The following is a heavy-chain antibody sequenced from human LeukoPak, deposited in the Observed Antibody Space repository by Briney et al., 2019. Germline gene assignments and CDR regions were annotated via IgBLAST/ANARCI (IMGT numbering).Heavy chain of an antibody. CDR2: INQDGSEK. D-gene: IGHD1-7*01. J-gene: IGHJ4*02. Sequence: PGGSLRLSCAASGFTFSNYWMSWVRQAPGKGLEWVANINQDGSEKYYVNSVKGRFTISRDNAKNSLYLQVNSLRAEDTAIYFCAREDDWNYEDYWGQGTLVTVSS. CDR1: GFTFSNYW. CDR3: AREDDWNYEDY. V-gene: IGHV3-7*01.